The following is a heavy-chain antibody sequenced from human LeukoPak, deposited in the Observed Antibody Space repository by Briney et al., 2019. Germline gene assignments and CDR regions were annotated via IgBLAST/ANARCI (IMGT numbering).Heavy chain of an antibody. D-gene: IGHD3-22*01. CDR2: IYYSGST. Sequence: PSETLSLTCTVSGGSISSSSYYWGWIRQPPGKGLEWIGSIYYSGSTYYNPSLKSRVTISVDTSKNQFSLKLSSVTAADTAVYYCARLTYYYDSSGYYDAFDIWGQGTMVTVSS. CDR1: GGSISSSSYY. V-gene: IGHV4-39*07. CDR3: ARLTYYYDSSGYYDAFDI. J-gene: IGHJ3*02.